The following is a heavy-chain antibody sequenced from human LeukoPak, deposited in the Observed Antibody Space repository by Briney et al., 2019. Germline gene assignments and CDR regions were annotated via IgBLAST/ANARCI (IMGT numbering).Heavy chain of an antibody. D-gene: IGHD2-2*02. CDR2: INSDGSST. CDR1: GFTFSGYW. Sequence: GGSLRLSCAASGFTFSGYWMHWVRQAPGKGLVWVSRINSDGSSTNYADSVKGRFTISRDNAKNTLYLQMNSLRAEDTAVYYCTSGGDCSRTSCYTDWGQGTLVTVSS. CDR3: TSGGDCSRTSCYTD. J-gene: IGHJ4*02. V-gene: IGHV3-74*01.